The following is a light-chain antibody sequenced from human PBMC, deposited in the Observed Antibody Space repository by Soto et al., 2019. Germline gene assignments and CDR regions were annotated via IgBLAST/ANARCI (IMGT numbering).Light chain of an antibody. CDR2: GAS. Sequence: EGVLTQSTGTRSLPPGGRGSLYCMASQSVSSEKLAWYQQKPGQAPRXXXFGASGRATGIPERFSGSGSGTDFSLTISRLETEDSAVYYCQQYGSSILTFGGGTKVDIK. CDR3: QQYGSSILT. CDR1: QSVSSEK. V-gene: IGKV3-20*01. J-gene: IGKJ4*01.